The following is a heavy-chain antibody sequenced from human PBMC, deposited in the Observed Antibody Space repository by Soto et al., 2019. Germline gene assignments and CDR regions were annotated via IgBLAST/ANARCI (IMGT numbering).Heavy chain of an antibody. D-gene: IGHD7-27*01. V-gene: IGHV1-2*04. CDR3: ARAGPLDYYYYYGMDV. J-gene: IGHJ6*02. Sequence: XSVKVSCNASGYSFTGYYMHWVRQAPGQGLEWMGWINPNSGGTNYAQKFQGWVTMTRDTSISTAYMELSRLRSDDTAVYYCARAGPLDYYYYYGMDVWGQGTTVTVSS. CDR1: GYSFTGYY. CDR2: INPNSGGT.